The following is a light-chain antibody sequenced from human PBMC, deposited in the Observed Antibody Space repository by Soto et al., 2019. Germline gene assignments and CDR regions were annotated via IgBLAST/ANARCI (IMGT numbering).Light chain of an antibody. CDR1: QSISND. Sequence: DIQMTQSPSSRSTSVGDRVTITCRASQSISNDLNWYQQKPGKVPKLLIYAASRMQSGVPSRFSGSGSGTDFTLTISSLQPEDFATYYCQQSYLTPWTFGQGTKVEIK. CDR3: QQSYLTPWT. J-gene: IGKJ1*01. CDR2: AAS. V-gene: IGKV1-39*01.